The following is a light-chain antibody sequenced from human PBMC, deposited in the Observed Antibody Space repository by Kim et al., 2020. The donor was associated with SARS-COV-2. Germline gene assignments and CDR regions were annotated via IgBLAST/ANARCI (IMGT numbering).Light chain of an antibody. CDR1: QSVSSNY. CDR3: QQYGRSPFT. Sequence: EIVLTQSPGTLSLSPGERATLSCRASQSVSSNYLAWYQQKPGQAPRLLIYGASSRATVIPDRFSGSGSGTDFTLTISRLEPEDFAVYYCQQYGRSPFTFGPGPKVDIK. V-gene: IGKV3-20*01. J-gene: IGKJ3*01. CDR2: GAS.